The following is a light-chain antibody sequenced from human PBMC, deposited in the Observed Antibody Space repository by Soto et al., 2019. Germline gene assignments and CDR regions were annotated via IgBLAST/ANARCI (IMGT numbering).Light chain of an antibody. CDR3: AAWDDSLNAL. CDR1: SSNIGDNP. J-gene: IGLJ1*01. Sequence: QSALTQPPSASGTPGQRITISCSGGSSNIGDNPVNCYQQLPGAAPKPLIYINDQRPSGVPDRFSGSKSGTSASLAISGLQPEDEADYYCAAWDDSLNALFGTGTKVTVL. CDR2: IND. V-gene: IGLV1-44*01.